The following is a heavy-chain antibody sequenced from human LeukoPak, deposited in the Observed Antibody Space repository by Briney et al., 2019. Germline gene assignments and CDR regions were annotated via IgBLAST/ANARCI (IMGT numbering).Heavy chain of an antibody. J-gene: IGHJ4*02. CDR3: ATFRYDSSGYLDY. CDR1: GYSFTSYW. CDR2: IDPSDSYT. D-gene: IGHD3-22*01. Sequence: GESLKISCEGSGYSFTSYWISWVRQMPGKGLEWMGRIDPSDSYTNYSPSFQGHVTISADKSISTAYLQWSSLKASDTAMYYCATFRYDSSGYLDYWGQGTLVTVSS. V-gene: IGHV5-10-1*01.